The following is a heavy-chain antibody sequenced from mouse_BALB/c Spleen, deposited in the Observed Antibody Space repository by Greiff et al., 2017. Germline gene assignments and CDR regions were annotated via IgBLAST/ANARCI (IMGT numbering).Heavy chain of an antibody. CDR2: INSNGGST. D-gene: IGHD1-1*01. CDR3: ARPYSLYFDV. Sequence: EVKLMESGGGLVQPGGSLKLSCAASGFTFSSYGMSWVRQTPDKRLELVATINSNGGSTYYPDSVKGRFTISRDNAKNTLYLQMSSLKSEDTAMYYCARPYSLYFDVWGAGTTVTVSS. CDR1: GFTFSSYG. V-gene: IGHV5-6-3*01. J-gene: IGHJ1*01.